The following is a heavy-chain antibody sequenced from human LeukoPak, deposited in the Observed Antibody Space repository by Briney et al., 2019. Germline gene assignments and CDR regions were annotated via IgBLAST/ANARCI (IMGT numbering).Heavy chain of an antibody. CDR2: ISNSGTTI. J-gene: IGHJ4*02. Sequence: GGSLRLSCAASGFTFSSYEMNWVRQAPGKGLEWVSYISNSGTTIYYADSVKGRFTISRDNAKSSLYLQMNSLRAEDTAVYYCATSRTLDYWGQGTLVTVSS. V-gene: IGHV3-48*03. CDR1: GFTFSSYE. CDR3: ATSRTLDY.